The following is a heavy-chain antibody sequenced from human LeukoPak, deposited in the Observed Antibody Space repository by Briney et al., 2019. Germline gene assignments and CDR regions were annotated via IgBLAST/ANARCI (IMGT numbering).Heavy chain of an antibody. J-gene: IGHJ6*03. CDR2: IIGSVRST. CDR1: GFTFSIYS. Sequence: GGSLRLSCAASGFTFSIYSMSWGRHAPGNGLEWVSAIIGSVRSTYYADSVKGRFTISRDNSKNTLYLQMNSLRAEDTAVYYCAKDGTVTTFDLYYMDVWGKGTTVTVSS. CDR3: AKDGTVTTFDLYYMDV. V-gene: IGHV3-23*01. D-gene: IGHD4-11*01.